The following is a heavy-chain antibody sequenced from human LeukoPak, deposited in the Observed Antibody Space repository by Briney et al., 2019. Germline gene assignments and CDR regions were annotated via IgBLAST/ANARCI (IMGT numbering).Heavy chain of an antibody. CDR2: IKEDGSEK. V-gene: IGHV3-7*01. D-gene: IGHD6-13*01. CDR1: GFTFSNYW. Sequence: LPGGSLRLSCAASGFTFSNYWMSWVRQAPGKGLEWVANIKEDGSEKYYVDSVKGRFTISRDNARNSLYLQMNSLRAEDTAVYYCASGRQLGYWGQGTLVTVSS. J-gene: IGHJ4*02. CDR3: ASGRQLGY.